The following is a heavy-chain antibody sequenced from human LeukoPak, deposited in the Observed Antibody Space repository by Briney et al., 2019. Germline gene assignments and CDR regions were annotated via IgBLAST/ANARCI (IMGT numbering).Heavy chain of an antibody. CDR3: ARGYDSSGYLYYYYYMDV. D-gene: IGHD3-22*01. Sequence: PSETLSLTCAVSGGSISSSNWWSWVRQPPGKGLEWIGEIYHSGSTNYNPSLKSRVTISVDTSKNQFSLKLSSVTAADTAVYYCARGYDSSGYLYYYYYMDVWGKGTTVTVSS. J-gene: IGHJ6*03. CDR1: GGSISSSNW. V-gene: IGHV4-4*02. CDR2: IYHSGST.